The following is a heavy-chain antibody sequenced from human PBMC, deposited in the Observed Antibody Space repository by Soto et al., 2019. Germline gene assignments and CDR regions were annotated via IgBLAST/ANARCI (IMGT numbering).Heavy chain of an antibody. CDR1: GGTFSSYT. J-gene: IGHJ4*02. V-gene: IGHV1-69*02. CDR2: IIAILGIA. D-gene: IGHD1-26*01. CDR3: ASVTDTTTSYHY. Sequence: QVQLVQSGAEVKKPGSSVKVSCKASGGTFSSYTISWVRQAPGQVLEWMGRIIAILGIANYAQKFQDRVTITADKSTSTAYMELSSLRSEDTAMYYCASVTDTTTSYHYWGQGTLVTVSS.